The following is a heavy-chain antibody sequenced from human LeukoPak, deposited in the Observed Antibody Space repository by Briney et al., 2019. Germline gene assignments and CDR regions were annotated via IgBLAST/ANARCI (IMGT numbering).Heavy chain of an antibody. V-gene: IGHV3-21*01. CDR2: ISSSGSYI. D-gene: IGHD4-11*01. J-gene: IGHJ4*02. CDR1: GFIFSNYN. Sequence: GGSLRLSCAASGFIFSNYNMNWVRQAPGKGLEWVSFISSSGSYIYFADSVNGRSTISRDNAKNSLFLQMNSLRAEDTGLYYCARATTAKRGSEGYWGRGTLVTVSS. CDR3: ARATTAKRGSEGY.